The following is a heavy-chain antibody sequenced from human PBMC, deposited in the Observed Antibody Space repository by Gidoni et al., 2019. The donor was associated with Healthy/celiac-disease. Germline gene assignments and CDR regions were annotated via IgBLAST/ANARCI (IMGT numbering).Heavy chain of an antibody. Sequence: VQLVQSGAEVKTPGESLMISCKVSGYSFTSYWIGWVRQMPGKGLEWMGIIDPGDSDTRYSPSFQGQVTISADKSISTAYLQWSSLKASDTAMYYCARRGGWFGDRYYYMDVWGKGTTVTVSS. CDR3: ARRGGWFGDRYYYMDV. V-gene: IGHV5-51*01. D-gene: IGHD3-10*01. J-gene: IGHJ6*03. CDR1: GYSFTSYW. CDR2: IDPGDSDT.